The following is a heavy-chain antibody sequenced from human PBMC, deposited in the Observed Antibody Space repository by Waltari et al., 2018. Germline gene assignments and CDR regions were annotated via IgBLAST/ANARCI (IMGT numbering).Heavy chain of an antibody. CDR2: ITSSGGST. J-gene: IGHJ4*02. V-gene: IGHV3-23*01. CDR1: GFTFSNYA. Sequence: EVQLLESGGGLVQPGGSLRLSCAASGFTFSNYAMTWVRQAPGKGRWWVSGITSSGGSTYYAASVKGRFTISRDSSRNTLHLQMNSLRAEDTAIYYCTKWLTAAGTGWFDCWGQGTLVTVSS. D-gene: IGHD6-13*01. CDR3: TKWLTAAGTGWFDC.